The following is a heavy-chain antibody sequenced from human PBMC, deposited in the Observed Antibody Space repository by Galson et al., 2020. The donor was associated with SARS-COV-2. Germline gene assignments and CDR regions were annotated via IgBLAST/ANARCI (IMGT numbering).Heavy chain of an antibody. CDR2: IDPSDSYT. V-gene: IGHV5-10-1*01. D-gene: IGHD2-2*01. J-gene: IGHJ6*02. CDR3: ARSLMPRDAGSV. Sequence: KIGESLKISCKGSGYSFTSYWISWVRQMPGKGLEWMGRIDPSDSYTNYSPSFQGHVTISADKSISTAYLQWSSLKASDTAMYYCARSLMPRDAGSVWGQGTTVTVSS. CDR1: GYSFTSYW.